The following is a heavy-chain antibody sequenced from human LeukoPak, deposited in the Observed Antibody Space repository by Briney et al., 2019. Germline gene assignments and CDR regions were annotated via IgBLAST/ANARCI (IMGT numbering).Heavy chain of an antibody. CDR1: GFIFSSYE. CDR2: ISSSGSPI. J-gene: IGHJ4*02. D-gene: IGHD5-18*01. CDR3: ATNIAVVTYFDS. Sequence: GGSLRLSCAASGFIFSSYEMSWVRQAPGEGGEWVSYISSSGSPIHYADSVKGRFTISRDNAKNSLYLQMNSLRAEDTALYYCATNIAVVTYFDSWGQGTLVTVSS. V-gene: IGHV3-48*03.